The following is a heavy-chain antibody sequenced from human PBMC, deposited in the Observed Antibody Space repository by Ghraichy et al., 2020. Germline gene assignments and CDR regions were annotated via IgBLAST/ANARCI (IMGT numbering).Heavy chain of an antibody. J-gene: IGHJ4*02. D-gene: IGHD6-13*01. CDR1: GFTFSSYS. CDR3: AREPAGSSWDYYFDY. V-gene: IGHV3-48*02. CDR2: ISSSSSTI. Sequence: GGSLRLSCAASGFTFSSYSMNWVRQAPGKGLEWVSYISSSSSTIYYADSVKGRFTISRDNAKNSLYLQMNSLRDEDTAVYYCAREPAGSSWDYYFDYWGQGTLVTVSS.